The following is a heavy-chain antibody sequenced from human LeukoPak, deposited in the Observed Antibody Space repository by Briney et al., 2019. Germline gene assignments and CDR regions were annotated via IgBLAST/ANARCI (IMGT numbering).Heavy chain of an antibody. D-gene: IGHD1-26*01. Sequence: GASVKVSCKASGYTFINYYMHWVRQAPGQGLEWMGIINPSGGGTSYAQKFQGRVTMTRDTSTSTVYMEVSSLRSEDTAVYYCAREFSGYIDFWGQGTVVTVSS. CDR1: GYTFINYY. V-gene: IGHV1-46*01. CDR2: INPSGGGT. J-gene: IGHJ4*02. CDR3: AREFSGYIDF.